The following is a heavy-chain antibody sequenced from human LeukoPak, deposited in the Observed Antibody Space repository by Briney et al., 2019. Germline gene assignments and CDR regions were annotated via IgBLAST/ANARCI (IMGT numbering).Heavy chain of an antibody. CDR3: ARREVRGGISY. CDR1: GGSIISSAYY. D-gene: IGHD3-10*01. Sequence: SETLSLTCTVSGGSIISSAYYWSWIRQPAGQGLEWIGRIYTSGGTNYNPSLKSLLTISVDTSKSQFSLNLSSVTAADTAVYYCARREVRGGISYWGQGTLVTVSS. V-gene: IGHV4-61*02. CDR2: IYTSGGT. J-gene: IGHJ4*02.